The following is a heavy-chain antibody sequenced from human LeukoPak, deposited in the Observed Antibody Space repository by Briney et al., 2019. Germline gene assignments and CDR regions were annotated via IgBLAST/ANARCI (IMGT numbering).Heavy chain of an antibody. D-gene: IGHD6-13*01. V-gene: IGHV1-69*05. CDR1: GGTFSSYA. CDR2: IIPIFGTA. J-gene: IGHJ6*03. Sequence: ASVKVSCRASGGTFSSYAISWVRQAPGQGLEWMGGIIPIFGTANYAQKFQGRVTITRNTSISTAYMELSSLRSEDTAVYYCARGAAAGSYYYYMDVWGKGTTVTVSS. CDR3: ARGAAAGSYYYYMDV.